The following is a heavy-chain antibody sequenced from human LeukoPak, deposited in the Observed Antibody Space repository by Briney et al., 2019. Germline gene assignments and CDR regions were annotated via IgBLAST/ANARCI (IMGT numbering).Heavy chain of an antibody. D-gene: IGHD6-19*01. V-gene: IGHV4-59*11. CDR3: ARDRGWTRDYYFDY. Sequence: PSETLSLTCTVSGDSINSHYWSWMRQSPDKGLEWIGYVHYSGSTNYNPSLKSRVTISVDTSKNQFSLKLTSVTAADTAVYYCARDRGWTRDYYFDYWGQGTLVTVSS. CDR2: VHYSGST. J-gene: IGHJ4*02. CDR1: GDSINSHY.